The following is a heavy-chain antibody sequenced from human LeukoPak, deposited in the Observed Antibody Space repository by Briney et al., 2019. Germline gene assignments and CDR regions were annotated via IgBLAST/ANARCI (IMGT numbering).Heavy chain of an antibody. D-gene: IGHD6-6*01. Sequence: GGSLRLSCAASGFTFSSYSMNWVRQAPGKGLEWVSYISSSSSTIYYADSVKGRFTISRDNAKNSLYLQMNSLRAEDTAVYYCARDKEQLVPSECFDYWGQGTLVTVSS. CDR1: GFTFSSYS. CDR3: ARDKEQLVPSECFDY. V-gene: IGHV3-48*04. J-gene: IGHJ4*02. CDR2: ISSSSSTI.